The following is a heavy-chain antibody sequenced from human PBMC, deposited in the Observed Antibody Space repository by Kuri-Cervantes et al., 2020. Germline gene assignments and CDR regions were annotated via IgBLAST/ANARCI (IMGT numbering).Heavy chain of an antibody. CDR3: ARERPAYPFDP. D-gene: IGHD3-16*01. Sequence: GSLRLSCAVSGGSTSGYYWNWIRQPPGKGLEWIGYVYYTGGTSYNPSLKSRVAISLDTSKNQFSLKLASVTTTDTAVYYCARERPAYPFDPWGQGILVTVSS. J-gene: IGHJ5*02. V-gene: IGHV4-59*01. CDR1: GGSTSGYY. CDR2: VYYTGGT.